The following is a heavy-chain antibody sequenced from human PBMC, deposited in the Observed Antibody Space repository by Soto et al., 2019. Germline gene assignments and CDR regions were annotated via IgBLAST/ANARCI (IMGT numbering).Heavy chain of an antibody. CDR1: GGSMRSGTYF. Sequence: QVQLQESGPGLVKPSETLSLTCSVSGGSMRSGTYFWTWIRQHPGKGLEWIGYIHYSGSTSYNPSLKRRVTISVDTSKKQFSLRLSSVSAADTAVYFCARKVRGQFPSRYDYYYYMDVWGKGTTVTVSS. V-gene: IGHV4-31*03. J-gene: IGHJ6*03. CDR2: IHYSGST. D-gene: IGHD3-10*01. CDR3: ARKVRGQFPSRYDYYYYMDV.